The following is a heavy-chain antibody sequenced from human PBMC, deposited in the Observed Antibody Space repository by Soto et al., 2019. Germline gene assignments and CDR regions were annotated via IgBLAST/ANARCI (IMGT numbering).Heavy chain of an antibody. CDR1: GTPINSADFY. CDR2: IYYSGTT. V-gene: IGHV4-30-4*01. Sequence: GPGPVFSSETLSLTCTVSGTPINSADFYWTWIRQPPGKGLEWIGYIYYSGTTFHNPSLRSRISISVDTSKNQFSLRLNSVTAADTAVYYCARGYDFAGFSPYGLDVWGQGTTVTVSS. D-gene: IGHD3-3*01. CDR3: ARGYDFAGFSPYGLDV. J-gene: IGHJ6*02.